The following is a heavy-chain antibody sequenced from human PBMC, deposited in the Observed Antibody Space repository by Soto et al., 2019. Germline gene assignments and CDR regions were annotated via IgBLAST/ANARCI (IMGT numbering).Heavy chain of an antibody. CDR2: INHSGST. J-gene: IGHJ4*02. Sequence: PSETLSLTCAVYGGSFSGYYWTWIRQPPGTGLEWIGEINHSGSTNYNPSLKSRVTISVDTSKNQFSLKLTSVTAADTAVYYCARDVESVVPAASSGHWGQGTLVTVSS. CDR1: GGSFSGYY. CDR3: ARDVESVVPAASSGH. D-gene: IGHD2-2*01. V-gene: IGHV4-34*01.